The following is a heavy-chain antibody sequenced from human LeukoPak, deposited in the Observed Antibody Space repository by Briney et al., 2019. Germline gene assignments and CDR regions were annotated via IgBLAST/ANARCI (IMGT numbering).Heavy chain of an antibody. CDR1: GFTFSSYA. V-gene: IGHV3-23*01. D-gene: IGHD3-22*01. J-gene: IGHJ4*02. CDR3: AKLLYYYDSSGYDY. Sequence: GGSLRLSCAASGFTFSSYAMSWVRQAPGKGLEWVSAISGSGGSTYYADSVKGRFTISRDNSKNTLYLQMNSLRAGDTAVYYRAKLLYYYDSSGYDYWGQGTLVTVSS. CDR2: ISGSGGST.